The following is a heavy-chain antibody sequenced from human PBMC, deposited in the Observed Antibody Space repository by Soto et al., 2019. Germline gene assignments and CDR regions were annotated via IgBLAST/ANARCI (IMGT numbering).Heavy chain of an antibody. CDR3: VKYDGGYPSTVPH. D-gene: IGHD3-22*01. V-gene: IGHV3-23*01. Sequence: EVQLLESGGGLVQPGGSLRLSCAASGITISNYPMSWVRQAPGKGLDWVSGISGSGDRTYYADSAKGRFTISKDISRNSLSLQLDSLGVEVTAVYFCVKYDGGYPSTVPHWGQGTLVTVSS. J-gene: IGHJ4*02. CDR1: GITISNYP. CDR2: ISGSGDRT.